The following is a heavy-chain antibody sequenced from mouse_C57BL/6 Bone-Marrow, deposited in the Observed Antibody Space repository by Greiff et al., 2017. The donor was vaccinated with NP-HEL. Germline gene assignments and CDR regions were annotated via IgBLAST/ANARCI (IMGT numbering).Heavy chain of an antibody. CDR1: GFTFSSYG. D-gene: IGHD1-1*01. CDR3: AHGSSYWYFDV. Sequence: EVHLVESGGDLVKPGGSLKLSCAASGFTFSSYGMSWVRQTPDKRLEWVATISSGGSYTYYPDSVKGRFTIARDNAKHTLYLQMSSLKSEDTAMYYCAHGSSYWYFDVWGTGTTVTVSS. V-gene: IGHV5-6*01. J-gene: IGHJ1*03. CDR2: ISSGGSYT.